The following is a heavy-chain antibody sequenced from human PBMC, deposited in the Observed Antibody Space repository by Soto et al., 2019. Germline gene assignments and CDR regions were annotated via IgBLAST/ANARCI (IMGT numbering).Heavy chain of an antibody. D-gene: IGHD3-9*01. V-gene: IGHV3-21*01. J-gene: IGHJ2*01. CDR1: GLTFSSYT. CDR3: AIYFVFVFVHHRGLQSYPSRRSFDL. Sequence: GGYLKIACAAYGLTFSSYTMNCVRQAPGKGLEWVSSIGSSIGYIYYADSVKGRFTISRDNAKNSLYLQMNSLRAEDTAVYYCAIYFVFVFVHHRGLQSYPSRRSFDL. CDR2: IGSSIGYI.